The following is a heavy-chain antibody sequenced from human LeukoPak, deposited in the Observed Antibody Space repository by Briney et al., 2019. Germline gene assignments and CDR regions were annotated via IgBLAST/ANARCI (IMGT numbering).Heavy chain of an antibody. CDR3: ATFYYDFWSGYYPKKNFDY. Sequence: GGSLRLSCAASGFTFSSYSMNWVRQAPGEGLEWVSSIISSSSYIDYADSVKGRFTISRDNAKNSLYLQMNSLRAEDTAVFYCATFYYDFWSGYYPKKNFDYWGQGTLVTVSS. J-gene: IGHJ4*02. CDR1: GFTFSSYS. CDR2: IISSSSYI. V-gene: IGHV3-21*01. D-gene: IGHD3-3*01.